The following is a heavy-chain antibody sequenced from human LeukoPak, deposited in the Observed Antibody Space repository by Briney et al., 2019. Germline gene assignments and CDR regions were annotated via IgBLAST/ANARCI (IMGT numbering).Heavy chain of an antibody. CDR1: GGSFSGYY. D-gene: IGHD3-10*01. J-gene: IGHJ5*02. Sequence: PSETLSLTCAVYGGSFSGYYWSWIRQPPGKGLEWIGEINHSGSTNYNPSLKSRVTISVDTSKNQFSLKLSSVTAADTAVYYCARHTLRTRTTTNYYGSGSKGFDPWGQGTLVTVSS. CDR2: INHSGST. V-gene: IGHV4-34*01. CDR3: ARHTLRTRTTTNYYGSGSKGFDP.